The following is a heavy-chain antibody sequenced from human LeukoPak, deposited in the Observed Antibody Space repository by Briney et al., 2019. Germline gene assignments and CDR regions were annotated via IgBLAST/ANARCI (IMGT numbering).Heavy chain of an antibody. CDR1: GYTFTSYA. CDR2: INAGNGNT. J-gene: IGHJ5*02. V-gene: IGHV1-3*01. D-gene: IGHD2-2*01. Sequence: ASVKVSCKASGYTFTSYAMHWVRRAPGQRLEWMGWINAGNGNTKYSQKFQGRVTITRDTSASTAYMELSSLRSEDTAVYYCARDRIVVVPAGFDPWGQGTLVTVSS. CDR3: ARDRIVVVPAGFDP.